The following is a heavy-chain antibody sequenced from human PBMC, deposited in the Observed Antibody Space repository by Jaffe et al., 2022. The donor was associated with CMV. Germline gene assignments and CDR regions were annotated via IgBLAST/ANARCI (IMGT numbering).Heavy chain of an antibody. CDR2: IKSKTDGGTT. CDR1: GFTFSNAW. D-gene: IGHD3-10*01. J-gene: IGHJ6*02. V-gene: IGHV3-15*01. Sequence: EVQLVESGGGLVKPGGSLRLSCAASGFTFSNAWMSWVRQAPGKGLEWVGRIKSKTDGGTTDYAAPVKGRFTISRDDSKNTLYLQMNSLKTEDTAVYYCTTDLGSGSHYPYYYYYGMDVWGQGTTVTVSS. CDR3: TTDLGSGSHYPYYYYYGMDV.